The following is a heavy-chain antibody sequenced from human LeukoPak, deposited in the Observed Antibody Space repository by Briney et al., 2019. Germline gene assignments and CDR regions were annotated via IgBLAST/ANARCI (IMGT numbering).Heavy chain of an antibody. D-gene: IGHD3-3*01. CDR1: GGSISRSSCY. Sequence: SETLSLTCTVSGGSISRSSCYWGWIRQPPGKGLEWIGEINHSGSTSYNPSLKSRVTISVDTSKNQFSLKLSSVTAADTAVYYCARGWRITIFGVVTDYGMDVWGQGTTVTVSS. J-gene: IGHJ6*02. CDR3: ARGWRITIFGVVTDYGMDV. V-gene: IGHV4-39*07. CDR2: INHSGST.